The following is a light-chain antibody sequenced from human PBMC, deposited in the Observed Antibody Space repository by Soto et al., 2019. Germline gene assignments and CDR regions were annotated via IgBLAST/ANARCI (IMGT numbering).Light chain of an antibody. Sequence: EIFLTQSPGNLYLSQWEIATLYCRASQSVSSSYFAWFQMKPGQAPRPLIYGASNRDTGILDRFSGSGSGTDFTLTISRLEPEDFAVYYCQQYGSSGTFGQGTRLEI. CDR1: QSVSSSY. CDR3: QQYGSSGT. V-gene: IGKV3-20*01. CDR2: GAS. J-gene: IGKJ5*01.